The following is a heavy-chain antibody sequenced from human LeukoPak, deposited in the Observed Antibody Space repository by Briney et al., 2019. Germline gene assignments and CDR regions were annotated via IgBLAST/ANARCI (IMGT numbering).Heavy chain of an antibody. CDR1: GYTFTSYY. V-gene: IGHV1-46*01. Sequence: ASVKVSCKASGYTFTSYYMHWVRQAPGQGLEWMGIINPSGGSTSYAQKFQGRVTMTRDTSTSTVYMELSSLRSEDTAVYYCARWGGDYDSSGYYGPWYFDYWGQGTLVTVSS. CDR3: ARWGGDYDSSGYYGPWYFDY. D-gene: IGHD3-22*01. CDR2: INPSGGST. J-gene: IGHJ4*02.